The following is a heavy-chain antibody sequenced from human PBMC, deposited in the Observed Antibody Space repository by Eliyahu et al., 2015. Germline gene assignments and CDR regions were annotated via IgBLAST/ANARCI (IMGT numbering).Heavy chain of an antibody. Sequence: EVKKPGSSVKVSCKASGGTFSSYAISWVRQAPGQGLEWMGGIIPIFGTANYAQKFQGRVTITADESTSTAYMELSSLXSEDTAVYYCARERAAGTGWFDPWGQGTLVTVSS. CDR1: GGTFSSYA. J-gene: IGHJ5*02. V-gene: IGHV1-69*01. CDR3: ARERAAGTGWFDP. CDR2: IIPIFGTA. D-gene: IGHD6-13*01.